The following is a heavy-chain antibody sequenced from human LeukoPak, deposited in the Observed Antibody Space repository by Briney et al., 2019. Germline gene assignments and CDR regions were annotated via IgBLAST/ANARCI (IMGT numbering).Heavy chain of an antibody. CDR3: ARATGGAAAADFDP. CDR2: IYYSGST. J-gene: IGHJ5*02. D-gene: IGHD6-13*01. Sequence: SETLSPTCTVSGGSISSGGYYWSWIRQHPGKGLEWIGFIYYSGSTYYNPSLKSRVTISIDTSKNQFSLKLSSVTAADTAVYYCARATGGAAAADFDPWGQGTLVTVSS. CDR1: GGSISSGGYY. V-gene: IGHV4-31*03.